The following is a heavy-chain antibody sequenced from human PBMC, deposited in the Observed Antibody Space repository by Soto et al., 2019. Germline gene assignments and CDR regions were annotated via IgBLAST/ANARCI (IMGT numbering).Heavy chain of an antibody. V-gene: IGHV3-33*01. CDR2: IWYDGSNK. J-gene: IGHJ6*02. Sequence: GGSLSLSCAASGFTFSSYGMHWVRQAPGKGLEWVAVIWYDGSNKYYADSVKGRFTISRDNSKNTLYLQMNSLRAEDTAVYYCAREWFGELLADYYYGMDVWGQGTTVTVSS. CDR1: GFTFSSYG. D-gene: IGHD3-10*01. CDR3: AREWFGELLADYYYGMDV.